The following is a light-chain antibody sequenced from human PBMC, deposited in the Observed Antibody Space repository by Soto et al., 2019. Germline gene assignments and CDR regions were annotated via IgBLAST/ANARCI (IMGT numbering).Light chain of an antibody. CDR2: DVS. CDR1: SSDVGGYNY. Sequence: QSVLTQPASVSGSPGQSITISCTGTSSDVGGYNYVSWYQQHPGKAPKLMIYDVSNRPSGVSNRFSGSKSGNTASLTISGXXXXXXXXXYXSSYTSSSTLVVFGGGTKLTV. V-gene: IGLV2-14*01. J-gene: IGLJ2*01. CDR3: SSYTSSSTLVV.